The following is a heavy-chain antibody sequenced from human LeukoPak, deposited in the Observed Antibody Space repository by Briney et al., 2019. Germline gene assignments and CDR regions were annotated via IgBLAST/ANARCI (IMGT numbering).Heavy chain of an antibody. Sequence: SETLSLTCSVSGGSISSYYRSWIRQPPGKGQEWIGYIYYSGSTNYNPSLKSRVTISVDTSKNQFSLKLSSVTAADTAVYYCARDEGSSTSVDIWGQGTMVTVSS. CDR2: IYYSGST. J-gene: IGHJ3*02. V-gene: IGHV4-59*12. D-gene: IGHD2-2*01. CDR3: ARDEGSSTSVDI. CDR1: GGSISSYY.